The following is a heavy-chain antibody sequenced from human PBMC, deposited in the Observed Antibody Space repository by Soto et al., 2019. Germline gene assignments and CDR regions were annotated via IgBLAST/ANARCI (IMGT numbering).Heavy chain of an antibody. V-gene: IGHV3-11*06. CDR3: ARWLEVLTSSDS. Sequence: GGSRRRPCAASGFNFSNYYMTWIRQAPGKGLEWISYISTSGRDTEYADSVKGRFLISRDNAKRSLYLQMNSLRVEDTAVYYCARWLEVLTSSDSWGQGTLVTVSS. J-gene: IGHJ4*02. CDR2: ISTSGRDT. D-gene: IGHD3-22*01. CDR1: GFNFSNYY.